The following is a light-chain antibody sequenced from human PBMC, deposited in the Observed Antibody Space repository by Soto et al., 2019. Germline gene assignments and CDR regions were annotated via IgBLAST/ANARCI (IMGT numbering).Light chain of an antibody. J-gene: IGLJ2*01. CDR3: NSYRSSIIPVV. CDR1: SSDIGGYNY. V-gene: IGLV2-14*01. Sequence: QSALTQPASVSGSPGQSITISCTGTSSDIGGYNYVSWYQQHPGKAPKLMIYGVSNRPSGVSGRFFGSKSGNTASLTISGLQPEDEADYYCNSYRSSIIPVVFGGGTQLTVL. CDR2: GVS.